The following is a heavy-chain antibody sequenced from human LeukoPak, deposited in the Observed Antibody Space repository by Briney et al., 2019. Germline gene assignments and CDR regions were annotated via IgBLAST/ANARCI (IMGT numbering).Heavy chain of an antibody. CDR2: ISAYNGNT. CDR1: GYTFTSYG. J-gene: IGHJ4*02. Sequence: WATVKVSCKASGYTFTSYGISWVRQAPGQGLEWMGWISAYNGNTNYAQKLQGRVTMTTDTSTSTAYMELRSLRSDDTAVYYCARDRLRASFDYWGQGTLVTVSS. CDR3: ARDRLRASFDY. V-gene: IGHV1-18*01.